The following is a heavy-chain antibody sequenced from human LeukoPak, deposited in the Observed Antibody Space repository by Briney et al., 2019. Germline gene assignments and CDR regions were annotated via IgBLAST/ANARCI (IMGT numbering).Heavy chain of an antibody. CDR3: AKARTGTRGGYFDH. Sequence: GGSLRLSCAASGFIFSSFAMSWVRQAPGKGLAWVSGISGDADTTYYGDSMEGRFTISRDNAKSTLYLQVNSLRVEDTAVYYCAKARTGTRGGYFDHWGQGIRVTVSS. CDR1: GFIFSSFA. D-gene: IGHD1/OR15-1a*01. J-gene: IGHJ4*02. V-gene: IGHV3-23*01. CDR2: ISGDADTT.